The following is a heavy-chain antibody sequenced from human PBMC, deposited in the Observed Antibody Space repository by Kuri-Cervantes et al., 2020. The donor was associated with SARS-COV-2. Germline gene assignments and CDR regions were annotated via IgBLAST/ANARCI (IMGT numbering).Heavy chain of an antibody. CDR2: LIPIFGTA. CDR3: ARGGWRTYYYYYMDV. CDR1: GGTFGSSA. Sequence: SVKVSCKAYGGTFGSSAFSWVRQAPGHGLEWLGGLIPIFGTANYAQKFQGRVTITADESTSTAYMELSSLRSEDTAVYYCARGGWRTYYYYYMDVWGKGTTVIVSS. J-gene: IGHJ6*03. V-gene: IGHV1-69*13. D-gene: IGHD6-19*01.